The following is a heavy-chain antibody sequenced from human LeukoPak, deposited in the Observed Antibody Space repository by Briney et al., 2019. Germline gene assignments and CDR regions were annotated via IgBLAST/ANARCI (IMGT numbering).Heavy chain of an antibody. D-gene: IGHD3-9*01. CDR3: ATHPRPRRYFDWLFHFDY. V-gene: IGHV1-24*01. CDR2: FDPEDGET. J-gene: IGHJ4*02. CDR1: GYTLTELS. Sequence: ASVKVSCKVSGYTLTELSMHWVRQAPGKGLEWMGGFDPEDGETIYAQKFQGRVTMTEDTSTDTAYMELSSLRSEDTAVYYCATHPRPRRYFDWLFHFDYWGQGTLVTVSS.